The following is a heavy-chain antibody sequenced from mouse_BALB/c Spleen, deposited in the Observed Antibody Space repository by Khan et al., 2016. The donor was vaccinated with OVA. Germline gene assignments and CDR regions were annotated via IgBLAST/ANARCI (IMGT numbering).Heavy chain of an antibody. D-gene: IGHD1-1*01. V-gene: IGHV1-18*01. CDR2: INPNNGDT. CDR1: GYIFSDYT. Sequence: EVQLQQSGPELVKPGASVKISCKASGYIFSDYTIDWVKQSHGKSLEWIGDINPNNGDTFYNQKFKGKATLTVDKSSSTAFMELRSLTSEDTAVYDCARTGYGSLGYWGQGTTLTVSS. CDR3: ARTGYGSLGY. J-gene: IGHJ2*01.